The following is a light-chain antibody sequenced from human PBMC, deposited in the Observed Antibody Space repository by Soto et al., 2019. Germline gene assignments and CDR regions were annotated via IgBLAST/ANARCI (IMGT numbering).Light chain of an antibody. CDR3: QQSNNWPYS. V-gene: IGKV3-15*01. CDR2: GAS. Sequence: EVVMTQSPATLSVSPGERVTLSCRASQSVSDNLAWYQHKPGQAPRLLIYGASTGATTIPARFSGSGSGTEFTLTISSLQSEDFALYYCQQSNNWPYSFGQGTKLDIK. J-gene: IGKJ2*01. CDR1: QSVSDN.